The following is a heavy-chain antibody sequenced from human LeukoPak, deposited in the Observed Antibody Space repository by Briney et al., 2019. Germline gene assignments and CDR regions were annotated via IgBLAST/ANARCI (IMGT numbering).Heavy chain of an antibody. CDR2: IYSGGST. J-gene: IGHJ4*02. CDR1: GFTFSSYG. V-gene: IGHV3-NL1*01. CDR3: ARYPYDSSGYYLDY. Sequence: QAGGSLRLSCEASGFTFSSYGMHWVRQAPGKGLEWVSVIYSGGSTYYADSVKGRFTISRDNSKNTLYLQMNSLRAEDTAVYYCARYPYDSSGYYLDYWGQGTLVTVSS. D-gene: IGHD3-22*01.